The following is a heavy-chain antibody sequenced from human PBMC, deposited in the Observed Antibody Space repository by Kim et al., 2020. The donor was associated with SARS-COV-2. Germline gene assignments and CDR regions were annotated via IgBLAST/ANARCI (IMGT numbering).Heavy chain of an antibody. CDR1: GGSISSYY. CDR3: ARGREGYISSWYLDY. CDR2: IYYSGST. D-gene: IGHD6-13*01. J-gene: IGHJ4*02. V-gene: IGHV4-59*01. Sequence: WETLSLTCTVSGGSISSYYWSWIRQPPGKGLEWIGYIYYSGSTNYNPPPKSRVTISVDKSKNQFSLKLSSVTAADTAGYYLARGREGYISSWYLDYWGQGTLVTVSS.